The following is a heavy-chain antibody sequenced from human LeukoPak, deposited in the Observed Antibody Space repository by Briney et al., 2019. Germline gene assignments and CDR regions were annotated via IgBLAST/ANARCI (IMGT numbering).Heavy chain of an antibody. CDR2: ILYDGSNK. D-gene: IGHD2-15*01. CDR3: AKDRRGHCSSGSCNYYFDY. CDR1: GFTFSSYG. Sequence: PGGSLRLSCAASGFTFSSYGMHWVRQAPGKGLEWVALILYDGSNKYSADSVKGRFTISRDNSKNTLYLQMSSLRAEDTAVYYCAKDRRGHCSSGSCNYYFDYWGQGTLVTVSS. J-gene: IGHJ4*02. V-gene: IGHV3-30*18.